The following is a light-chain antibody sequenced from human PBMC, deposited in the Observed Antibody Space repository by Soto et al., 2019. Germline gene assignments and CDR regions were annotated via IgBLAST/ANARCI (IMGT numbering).Light chain of an antibody. V-gene: IGKV3-20*01. Sequence: EIVLTQSPGTLSLSPGDSATLSCRASQSFKSSYLAWYQQKPGQAPKLLIHGGSTRATGISDRFSGSGSGTDFTLTISSLQSEDFAVYYCQQYNNWPRTFGQGTKVEIK. J-gene: IGKJ1*01. CDR1: QSFKSSY. CDR3: QQYNNWPRT. CDR2: GGS.